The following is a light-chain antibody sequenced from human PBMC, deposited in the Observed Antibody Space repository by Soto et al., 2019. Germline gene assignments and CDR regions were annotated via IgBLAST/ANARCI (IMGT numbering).Light chain of an antibody. V-gene: IGLV2-11*01. Sequence: QSALTQPRSVSGSPGQSVAISCTGTSSDVGAYNYVSWYQQHPGKAPKVIIYDVSKRPSGVPDRFSGSKSGNTASLTISGLQAEDDADYYCCSYAGGPYVFGTGTKLTVL. CDR2: DVS. CDR3: CSYAGGPYV. CDR1: SSDVGAYNY. J-gene: IGLJ1*01.